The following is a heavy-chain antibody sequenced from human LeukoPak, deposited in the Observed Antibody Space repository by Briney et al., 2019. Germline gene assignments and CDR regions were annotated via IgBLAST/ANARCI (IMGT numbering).Heavy chain of an antibody. CDR2: ISGSGDST. CDR3: AKTRSFWAPFDY. Sequence: GGSLRLACAASGFTFSSYAMSWVRQAPGKGLEWVSAISGSGDSTYYADSVKGRFTISRDNSKNTLSLQMNSLRVEDTAVYYCAKTRSFWAPFDYWGQGSLVTVSS. D-gene: IGHD1-26*01. J-gene: IGHJ4*02. CDR1: GFTFSSYA. V-gene: IGHV3-23*01.